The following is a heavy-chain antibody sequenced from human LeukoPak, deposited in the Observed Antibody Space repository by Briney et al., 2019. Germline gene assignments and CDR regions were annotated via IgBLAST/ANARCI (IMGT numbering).Heavy chain of an antibody. CDR1: GFTFSSYE. CDR3: ASFAGMDV. Sequence: PGGSLILSCAASGFTFSSYEMNWVRQAPGKGLEWVSYISSSGSTTYYADSVKGRFTISRDNAKNSLYLQMNSLRAEDTAVYYCASFAGMDVWGQGTTVTVSS. D-gene: IGHD3-3*01. V-gene: IGHV3-48*03. J-gene: IGHJ6*02. CDR2: ISSSGSTT.